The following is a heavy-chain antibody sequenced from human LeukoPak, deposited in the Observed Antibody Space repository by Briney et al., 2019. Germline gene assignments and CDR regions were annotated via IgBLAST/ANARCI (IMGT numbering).Heavy chain of an antibody. CDR2: MNPNSGNT. CDR3: AKVMLGELLYWFDP. D-gene: IGHD3-10*02. CDR1: GYTFTSYD. V-gene: IGHV1-8*01. Sequence: GASVKVSCKASGYTFTSYDINWVRQATGQGLEWMGWMNPNSGNTGYAQKFQGRVTMTRNTSISTAYMELSSLRAEDTAVYYCAKVMLGELLYWFDPWGQGTLVTVSS. J-gene: IGHJ5*02.